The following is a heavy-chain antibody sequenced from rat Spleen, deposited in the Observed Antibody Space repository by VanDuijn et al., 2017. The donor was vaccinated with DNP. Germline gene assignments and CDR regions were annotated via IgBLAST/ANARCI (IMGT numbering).Heavy chain of an antibody. Sequence: EVKLLESGGGLVQPGGSLRLSCAGSGFTFADFYMSWIRQSPGKAPEWLNFIRNKANSYTTEYNPSVKGRFTISRDDTQNVLYLQMNTLRAEDTAIYYCAKHARPIQRVYSYAMDAWGLGTSVTVSS. J-gene: IGHJ4*01. CDR2: IRNKANSYTT. V-gene: IGHV7-6*01. D-gene: IGHD1-7*01. CDR3: AKHARPIQRVYSYAMDA. CDR1: GFTFADFY.